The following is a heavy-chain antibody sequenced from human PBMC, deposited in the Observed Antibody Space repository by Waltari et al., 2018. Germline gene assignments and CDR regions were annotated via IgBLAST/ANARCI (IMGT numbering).Heavy chain of an antibody. CDR3: ARGRRISMIRGTWGFDY. CDR1: GESFSGYF. Sequence: QVQLQQWGAGLLKPSETLSLTCAVDGESFSGYFWSWIRQPPGKGLEWIGEINHSEKTNYKPSLKSRVTMSVDTSKNQFSLKLSSVTAADTAVYYGARGRRISMIRGTWGFDYWGQGTLVTVSS. CDR2: INHSEKT. D-gene: IGHD3-10*01. J-gene: IGHJ4*02. V-gene: IGHV4-34*02.